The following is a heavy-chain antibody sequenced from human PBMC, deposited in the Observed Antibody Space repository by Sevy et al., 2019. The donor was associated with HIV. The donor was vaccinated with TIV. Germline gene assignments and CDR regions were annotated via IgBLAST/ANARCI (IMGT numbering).Heavy chain of an antibody. D-gene: IGHD2-2*01. CDR3: ARGDVLRYCSSTSCRRYYYYGMDV. CDR1: GGSFSGYY. Sequence: SETLSLTCAVYGGSFSGYYWSWIRQPPGKGLEWIGEINHSGSTNYNPSLKSRVTISVDTSKNQFSLKLSSVPAADTAVYYCARGDVLRYCSSTSCRRYYYYGMDVWGQGTTVTVSS. V-gene: IGHV4-34*01. J-gene: IGHJ6*02. CDR2: INHSGST.